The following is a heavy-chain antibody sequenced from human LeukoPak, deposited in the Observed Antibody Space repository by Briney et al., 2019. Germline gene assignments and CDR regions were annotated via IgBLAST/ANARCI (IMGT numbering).Heavy chain of an antibody. CDR2: ISYDGSNK. CDR3: ASSTRVHYYYYGLDV. D-gene: IGHD1-14*01. J-gene: IGHJ6*04. CDR1: GFTFSSYA. V-gene: IGHV3-30*14. Sequence: PGGSLRLSCAASGFTFSSYAMHWVRQAPGKGLEWVAVISYDGSNKYYADSVKGRFTISRDNAKNTVYLQMISLRAEDTAVYYCASSTRVHYYYYGLDVWGKGTTVTVSS.